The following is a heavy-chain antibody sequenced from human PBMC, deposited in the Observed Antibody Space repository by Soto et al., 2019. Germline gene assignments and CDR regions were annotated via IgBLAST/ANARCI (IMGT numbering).Heavy chain of an antibody. J-gene: IGHJ3*02. CDR1: GGSISSYY. V-gene: IGHV4-59*08. D-gene: IGHD1-26*01. Sequence: QVQLQESGPGLVKPSETLSLTCTVSGGSISSYYWSWIRQPPGKGLEWIGYIYYSGSTNYNPSLKCRVAISVDTSKNQFSLKLSSVTAADTAVYYCARRWGVVFDIWGQGTMVTVSS. CDR2: IYYSGST. CDR3: ARRWGVVFDI.